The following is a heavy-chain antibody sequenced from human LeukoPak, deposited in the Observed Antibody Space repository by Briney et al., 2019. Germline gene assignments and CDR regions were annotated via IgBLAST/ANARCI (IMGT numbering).Heavy chain of an antibody. Sequence: GASVKVSCKASEYSFTNCAFHWGRQAPGQRLEWMGWNNAGNPNTEYSQEFQGRVTNPRDTSATTAYMELSSLTFEDMAVYYFDYWGLGTLVTVSS. CDR3: DY. V-gene: IGHV1-3*02. J-gene: IGHJ4*02. CDR2: NNAGNPNT. CDR1: EYSFTNCA.